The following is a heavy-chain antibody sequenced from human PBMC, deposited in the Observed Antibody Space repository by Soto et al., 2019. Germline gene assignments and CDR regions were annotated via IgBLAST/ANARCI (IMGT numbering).Heavy chain of an antibody. D-gene: IGHD2-15*01. CDR1: GYTFTGYY. CDR2: INPNSGGT. J-gene: IGHJ4*02. CDR3: ARVNVVVVAATREYYFDY. V-gene: IGHV1-2*02. Sequence: XSVKVSCKASGYTFTGYYMHWVRQAPGQGLEWVGWINPNSGGTNYAQKFQGRVTMTRDTSISTAYMELSRLRSDDTAVYYCARVNVVVVAATREYYFDYWGQGTLVTVSS.